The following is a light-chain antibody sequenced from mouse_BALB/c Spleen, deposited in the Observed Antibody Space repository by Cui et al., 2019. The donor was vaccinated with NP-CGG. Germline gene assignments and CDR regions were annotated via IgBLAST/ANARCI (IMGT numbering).Light chain of an antibody. CDR3: ALWYSNHWV. CDR2: GTN. J-gene: IGLJ1*01. Sequence: QVVVTQASALTTSPGETVTLTCRSSIGAVTTSNYANWVQEKSDHLFTGLIGGTNNRAPGVPARFSGSLIGDKAALTITGAQTEDEAIYFYALWYSNHWVFGGGTKLTVL. CDR1: IGAVTTSNY. V-gene: IGLV1*01.